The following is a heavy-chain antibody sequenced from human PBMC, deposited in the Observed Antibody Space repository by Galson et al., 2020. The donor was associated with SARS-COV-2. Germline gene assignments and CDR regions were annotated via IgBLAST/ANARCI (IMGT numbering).Heavy chain of an antibody. J-gene: IGHJ6*02. CDR3: ARDTFNHFGSGSYPYYYFTMDV. Sequence: ASETLSLTCSVSGVSISTSHYYWGWIRQPPGKGLEWIGSVSYSGRTHSNPSLQSRVTMSVDTSKNQFSLKLTSVTAADTAVYYCARDTFNHFGSGSYPYYYFTMDVWGQGTTVTVSS. V-gene: IGHV4-39*07. CDR2: VSYSGRT. D-gene: IGHD3-10*01. CDR1: GVSISTSHYY.